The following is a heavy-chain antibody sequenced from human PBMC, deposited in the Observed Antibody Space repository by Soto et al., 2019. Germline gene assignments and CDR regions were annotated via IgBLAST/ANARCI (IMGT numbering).Heavy chain of an antibody. Sequence: ASVKVSCKASGYSVSDYFIQWVRQAPGQGLEWVAWINPKSAATNYAKKFQGRVSLTWDTSFSTAYTELTRLRPDDTAVYYCARIKWGLDYYNGMDVWGQGTTVTVSS. J-gene: IGHJ6*02. D-gene: IGHD1-26*01. CDR1: GYSVSDYF. CDR2: INPKSAAT. CDR3: ARIKWGLDYYNGMDV. V-gene: IGHV1-2*02.